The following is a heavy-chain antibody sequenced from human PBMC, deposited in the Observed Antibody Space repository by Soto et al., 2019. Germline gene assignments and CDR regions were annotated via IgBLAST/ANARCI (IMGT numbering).Heavy chain of an antibody. Sequence: EVQLVESGGGLVQPGGSLRLSCAASGFTVSSNYVSWVHQAPGKGLEWVSVVYSGGSTYYADSVKGRFTSSRDNSKNTLYLQMNSLRAEDTAVYYCAGHSHKDYWGQGTLVTVSS. V-gene: IGHV3-66*04. CDR1: GFTVSSNY. CDR3: AGHSHKDY. CDR2: VYSGGST. J-gene: IGHJ4*02.